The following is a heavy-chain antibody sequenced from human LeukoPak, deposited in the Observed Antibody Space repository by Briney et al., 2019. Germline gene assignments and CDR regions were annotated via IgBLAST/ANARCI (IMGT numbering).Heavy chain of an antibody. CDR3: ARGRSSWYDGGLDY. V-gene: IGHV1-18*01. J-gene: IGHJ4*02. CDR1: AYTFTSYG. CDR2: ISAYNGNT. Sequence: ASVKVSCKASAYTFTSYGISWVRQAPGQGLEWMGWISAYNGNTNYAQKLQGRVTMTTDTSTSTAYMELRSLRSDDTAVYYCARGRSSWYDGGLDYWGQGTLVTVSS. D-gene: IGHD6-13*01.